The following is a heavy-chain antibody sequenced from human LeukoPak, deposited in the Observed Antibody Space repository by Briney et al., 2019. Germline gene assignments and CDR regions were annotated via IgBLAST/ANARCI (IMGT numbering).Heavy chain of an antibody. V-gene: IGHV4-39*01. Sequence: SGTLSLTCSVSGGSTIISNYYWGWIRQPPGKGLEWIGSIYQSGSGSSYYNPSLKSRVTISGDTSENQFSLRLSSVTAADTAVYYCVSTLRFLPYRRFDYWGQGTLVTVPS. J-gene: IGHJ4*02. CDR1: GGSTIISNYY. D-gene: IGHD3-3*01. CDR3: VSTLRFLPYRRFDY. CDR2: IYQSGSGSS.